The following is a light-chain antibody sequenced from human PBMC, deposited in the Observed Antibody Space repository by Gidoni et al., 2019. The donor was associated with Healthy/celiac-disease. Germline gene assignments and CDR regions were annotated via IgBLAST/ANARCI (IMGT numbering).Light chain of an antibody. J-gene: IGLJ2*01. CDR3: SAYTSSSRVV. CDR2: EVR. Sequence: SVSGSPGQSITISCTGTSSAVGGYNYVSWYQQHPGKAPKLMIYEVRNRPSGVSNRFSGSKSGNTASLTISGLQAEDEADYYCSAYTSSSRVVVGGGTKLTVL. V-gene: IGLV2-14*01. CDR1: SSAVGGYNY.